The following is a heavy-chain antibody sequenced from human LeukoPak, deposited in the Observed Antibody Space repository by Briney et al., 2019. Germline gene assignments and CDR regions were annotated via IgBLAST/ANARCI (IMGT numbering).Heavy chain of an antibody. V-gene: IGHV1-18*01. CDR2: ISAYNGNT. J-gene: IGHJ4*02. CDR1: GYTFTSYG. D-gene: IGHD3-9*01. CDR3: AREMMVASLTGLFISLDY. Sequence: ASVKVSCKASGYTFTSYGISWVRQAPGQGLEWMGWISAYNGNTNYAQKLQGRVTMTTDTSTSTAYMELRSLRPDDTAVYYCAREMMVASLTGLFISLDYWGQGTLVTVSS.